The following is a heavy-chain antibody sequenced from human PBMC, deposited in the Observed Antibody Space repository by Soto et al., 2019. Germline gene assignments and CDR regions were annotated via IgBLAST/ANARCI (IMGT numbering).Heavy chain of an antibody. CDR1: GGTFSSYA. D-gene: IGHD5-18*01. Sequence: AASVKVSCKASGGTFSSYAISWVRQAPGQGLEWMGGIIPIFGTANYAQKFQGRVTITADESTSTAYMELSSLRSEDTAVYYCARDRIVDTAMVGLYYYYGMDVWGQGTTVTVSS. V-gene: IGHV1-69*13. J-gene: IGHJ6*02. CDR2: IIPIFGTA. CDR3: ARDRIVDTAMVGLYYYYGMDV.